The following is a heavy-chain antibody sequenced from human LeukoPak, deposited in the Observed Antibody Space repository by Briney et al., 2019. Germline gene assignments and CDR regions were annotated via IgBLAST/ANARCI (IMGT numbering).Heavy chain of an antibody. CDR3: ARDKMGSGWYDTFYGMDV. Sequence: GASVKVSCKASGGTFSSYAISWVRQAPGQGLEWMGRIIPILGIANYAQKFQGRVTITADKSTSTAYMELSSLRSEDTAVYYCARDKMGSGWYDTFYGMDVWGQGTTVTVSS. CDR2: IIPILGIA. CDR1: GGTFSSYA. D-gene: IGHD6-19*01. J-gene: IGHJ6*02. V-gene: IGHV1-69*04.